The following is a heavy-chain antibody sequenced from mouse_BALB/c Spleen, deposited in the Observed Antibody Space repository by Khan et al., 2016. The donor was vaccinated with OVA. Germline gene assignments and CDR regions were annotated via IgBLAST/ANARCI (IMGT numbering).Heavy chain of an antibody. CDR3: ARGRAWFAY. J-gene: IGHJ3*01. CDR2: ISSLAYTI. Sequence: EVQLVESGGGLVQPGGSRKLSCVASGFTFSDYGMAWVRQAPGKGPEWVAFISSLAYTIYYADTVTGRFTISSENAKNTLYLEMSSLRSEDTAMYYCARGRAWFAYWGQGTLVTVSA. CDR1: GFTFSDYG. V-gene: IGHV5-15*02.